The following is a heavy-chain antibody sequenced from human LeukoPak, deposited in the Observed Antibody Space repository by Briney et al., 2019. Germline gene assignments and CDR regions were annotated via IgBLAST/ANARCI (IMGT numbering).Heavy chain of an antibody. V-gene: IGHV3-7*01. CDR3: ARDWGYCSSTSCYKTLYYYYYGMDV. J-gene: IGHJ6*02. CDR1: GFTFSSYW. Sequence: GGSLRLSCAASGFTFSSYWMSWVRQAPGKGLEWVANIKQDGSEKYYVDSVKGRFTISRDNAKNSLYLQMNSLRAEDRAVYYCARDWGYCSSTSCYKTLYYYYYGMDVWGQGTTVTVSS. D-gene: IGHD2-2*02. CDR2: IKQDGSEK.